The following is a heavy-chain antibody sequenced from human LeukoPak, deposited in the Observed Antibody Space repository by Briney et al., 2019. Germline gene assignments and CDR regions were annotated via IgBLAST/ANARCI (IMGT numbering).Heavy chain of an antibody. CDR1: GYTFTSYY. J-gene: IGHJ4*02. V-gene: IGHV1-46*01. CDR2: INPSGGST. Sequence: ASVKVSCKASGYTFTSYYMHWVRQAPGQGLEWMGIINPSGGSTSYAQKFLGRVIITADESTSTTYMYLSSLKSEDTAVYYCAREWAGYGSGSYYYYWGQGTLVTVSS. D-gene: IGHD3-10*01. CDR3: AREWAGYGSGSYYYY.